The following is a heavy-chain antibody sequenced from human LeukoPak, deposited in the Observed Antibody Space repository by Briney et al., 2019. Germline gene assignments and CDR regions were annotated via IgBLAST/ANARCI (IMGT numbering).Heavy chain of an antibody. CDR3: ARGNTMIRGGIDP. J-gene: IGHJ5*02. Sequence: PSETLSLTCAVYGGSFSGYYWSWIRQPPGKGLEWIGEINHSGSTNYNPSLKSRVTISVDTSKNQFSLKLRSVTVADTAVYYCARGNTMIRGGIDPWGQGTLVTVSS. CDR1: GGSFSGYY. D-gene: IGHD3-10*01. V-gene: IGHV4-34*01. CDR2: INHSGST.